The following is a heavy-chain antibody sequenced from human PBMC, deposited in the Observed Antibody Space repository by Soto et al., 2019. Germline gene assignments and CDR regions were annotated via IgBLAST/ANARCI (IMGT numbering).Heavy chain of an antibody. Sequence: PSETLSLTCTGSGDSVSNHYWNWIRQPAGQGLEWLGRLYNDERTNYNPSLKSRLTMSMDTSKNQFSLKLTSVTAADSAVYFCAREPLAHSYFDFWGQGILVTVSS. CDR3: AREPLAHSYFDF. CDR1: GDSVSNHY. V-gene: IGHV4-4*07. CDR2: LYNDERT. J-gene: IGHJ4*02.